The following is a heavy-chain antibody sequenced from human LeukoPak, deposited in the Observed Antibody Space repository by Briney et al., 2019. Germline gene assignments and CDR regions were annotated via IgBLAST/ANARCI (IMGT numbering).Heavy chain of an antibody. D-gene: IGHD5-24*01. J-gene: IGHJ4*02. CDR1: GGSINSNNW. CDR3: ARLRVATNQNLFDY. CDR2: IYYSGST. V-gene: IGHV4-4*02. Sequence: SETLSLTCAVSGGSINSNNWWSWVRQPPRKGLEWIGYIYYSGSTNYNPSLKSRVTISVDTSKNQFSLKLSSVTAADTAVYYCARLRVATNQNLFDYWGQGTLVTVSS.